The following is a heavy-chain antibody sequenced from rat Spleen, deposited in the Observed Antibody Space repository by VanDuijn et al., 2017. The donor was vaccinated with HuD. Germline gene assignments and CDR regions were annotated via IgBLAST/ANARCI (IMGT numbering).Heavy chain of an antibody. Sequence: QVQLKESGPGLVQPSQTLSLTCTVSGFSLTSYTVSWVRQPPGKGLEWIAAISSGGSTYYNSALKSRLSISRDTSKSQVFLKMNSLQTEDTAMYFCATQRGYWGQGVMVTV. V-gene: IGHV2-6*01. CDR1: GFSLTSYT. CDR2: ISSGGST. J-gene: IGHJ2*01. CDR3: ATQRGY.